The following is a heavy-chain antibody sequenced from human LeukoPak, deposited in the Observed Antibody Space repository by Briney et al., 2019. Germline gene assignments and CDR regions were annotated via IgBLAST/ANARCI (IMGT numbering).Heavy chain of an antibody. CDR3: ARTTVTTSLLRPSHYYYYGMDV. J-gene: IGHJ6*02. D-gene: IGHD4-11*01. Sequence: SETLSLTCDVFGGSFSGYYWSWIRQPPGKGLEWIGEINHSGSTNYNPSLKSRVTISVDTSKNQFSLKLSSVTAADTAVYYCARTTVTTSLLRPSHYYYYGMDVWGQGTTVTVSS. CDR1: GGSFSGYY. V-gene: IGHV4-34*01. CDR2: INHSGST.